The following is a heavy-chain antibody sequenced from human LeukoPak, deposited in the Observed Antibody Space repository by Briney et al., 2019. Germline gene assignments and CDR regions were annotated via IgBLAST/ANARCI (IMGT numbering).Heavy chain of an antibody. CDR3: ARNGVGLVGALGGDY. CDR2: ISAYNGNT. D-gene: IGHD1-26*01. V-gene: IGHV1-18*01. CDR1: GYTFTSYG. J-gene: IGHJ4*02. Sequence: RASVKVSCKASGYTFTSYGISWVRQAPGQGLEWMGWISAYNGNTNYAQKLQGRVTMTTDTSTSTAYMELRSLRSDDTAVYYCARNGVGLVGALGGDYWGQGTLVTVSS.